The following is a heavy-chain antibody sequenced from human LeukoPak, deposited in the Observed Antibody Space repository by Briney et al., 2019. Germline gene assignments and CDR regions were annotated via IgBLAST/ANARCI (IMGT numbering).Heavy chain of an antibody. J-gene: IGHJ5*02. CDR3: ARGNGNVGGRLDP. D-gene: IGHD4-23*01. V-gene: IGHV3-66*01. CDR1: GFSVSGIH. CDR2: LYSGGAT. Sequence: GGSLRLSCVASGFSVSGIHMNWVRQAPGKDLEWVSGLYSGGATYYADSMGGRFTISRDHSKNTLYLQMTNLRVDDTAIYYCARGNGNVGGRLDPWGQGTRVTVSS.